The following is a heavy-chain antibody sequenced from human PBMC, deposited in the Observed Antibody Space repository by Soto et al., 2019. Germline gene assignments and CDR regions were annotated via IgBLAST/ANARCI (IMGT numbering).Heavy chain of an antibody. D-gene: IGHD2-2*01. Sequence: QVQLQESGPGLVNPSGTLSLTCAVSGGSISSSNWWSWVRQPPGKVLEWIGEIYHSGSTNYNTALKRRVNIAVDKPKNQFSLKLSSVTAEDTSVYYCATGSGGYDIVVVPAALKGDYYYCMDVWNQGTTVTGSS. CDR3: ATGSGGYDIVVVPAALKGDYYYCMDV. CDR1: GGSISSSNW. V-gene: IGHV4-4*02. J-gene: IGHJ6*02. CDR2: IYHSGST.